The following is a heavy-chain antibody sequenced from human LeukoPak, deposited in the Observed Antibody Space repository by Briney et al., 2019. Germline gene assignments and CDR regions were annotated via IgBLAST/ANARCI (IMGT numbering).Heavy chain of an antibody. Sequence: PGGSLRLSCAASGFTVNTNYMSWVRQAPGKGLEWVSGINWNGGSTGYADSVKGRFTISRDNAKNSLYLQMNSLRAEDTAVYYCAKDSRIAAAAYDYWGQGTLVTVSS. CDR2: INWNGGST. CDR3: AKDSRIAAAAYDY. V-gene: IGHV3-20*04. CDR1: GFTVNTNY. J-gene: IGHJ4*02. D-gene: IGHD6-13*01.